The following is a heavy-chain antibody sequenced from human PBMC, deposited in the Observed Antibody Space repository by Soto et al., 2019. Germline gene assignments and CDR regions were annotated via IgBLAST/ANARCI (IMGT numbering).Heavy chain of an antibody. Sequence: GGSLRLSCAASGFTFSIYAMSWVRHALGKGLEWVSSISGSGGSTYYADSVKGRFTISRDNSKNTLYLQMNSLRAEDTAVHYCAKARYYDSTGYLYYFDYWGQGTLVTVSS. D-gene: IGHD3-22*01. CDR1: GFTFSIYA. CDR2: ISGSGGST. CDR3: AKARYYDSTGYLYYFDY. V-gene: IGHV3-23*01. J-gene: IGHJ4*02.